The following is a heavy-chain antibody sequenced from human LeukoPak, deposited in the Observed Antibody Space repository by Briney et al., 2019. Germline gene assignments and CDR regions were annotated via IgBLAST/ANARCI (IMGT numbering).Heavy chain of an antibody. CDR1: GYTFTSYG. J-gene: IGHJ4*02. CDR3: ARENYVWGTFDY. Sequence: ASVKVSCKASGYTFTSYGISWVRQAPGQGLEWMGIINPSGGSTSYAQKFQGRVTMTRDTSTSTVYMELSSLRSEDTAVYYCARENYVWGTFDYWGQGTLGTVSS. D-gene: IGHD3-16*01. V-gene: IGHV1-46*01. CDR2: INPSGGST.